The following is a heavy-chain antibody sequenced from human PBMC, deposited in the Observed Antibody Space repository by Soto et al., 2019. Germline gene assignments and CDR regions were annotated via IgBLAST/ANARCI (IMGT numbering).Heavy chain of an antibody. CDR1: GFTFNGYR. D-gene: IGHD6-13*01. V-gene: IGHV3-21*01. J-gene: IGHJ3*02. CDR2: ISSSSSYI. CDR3: ARPSLASSIAAAGPFAFDI. Sequence: GTPTHPRSADGFTFNGYRTSWVRQAPGKKLEWVSSISSSSSYIYSADSVKGRFTISRDNAKNSLYLQMNSLRAEDTAVYYCARPSLASSIAAAGPFAFDIWGQGTKVTV.